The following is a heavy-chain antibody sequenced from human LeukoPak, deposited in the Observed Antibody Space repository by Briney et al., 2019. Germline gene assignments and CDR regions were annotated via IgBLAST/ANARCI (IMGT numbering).Heavy chain of an antibody. CDR1: GFTFSSYG. J-gene: IGHJ6*03. D-gene: IGHD2-2*01. Sequence: PGGSLRLSCAASGFTFSSYGMHWVRQAPGKGLEWVAFIRYDGSNKYYADSVKGRFTISRDNSKNTRYLQMNSLRAEDTAVYYCAKDDPGGSSTSFFMDVWGKGTTVTVSS. V-gene: IGHV3-30*02. CDR3: AKDDPGGSSTSFFMDV. CDR2: IRYDGSNK.